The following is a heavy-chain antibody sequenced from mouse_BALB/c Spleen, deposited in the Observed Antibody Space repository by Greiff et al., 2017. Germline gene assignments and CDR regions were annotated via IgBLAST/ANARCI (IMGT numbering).Heavy chain of an antibody. D-gene: IGHD1-1*01. Sequence: VQLQQSGPELVKPGASVKMSCKASGYTFTSYVMHWVKQKPGQGLEWIGDIYPGSGSTNYNEKFKSKATLTVDTSSSTAYMQLSSLASEDSALYYCARSPIYYYGSSYAMDYWGQGTSVTVSS. CDR1: YTFTSYVM. CDR3: RSPIYYYGSSYAMDY. J-gene: IGHJ4*01. V-gene: IGHV1-83*01. CDR2: YPGSGSTN.